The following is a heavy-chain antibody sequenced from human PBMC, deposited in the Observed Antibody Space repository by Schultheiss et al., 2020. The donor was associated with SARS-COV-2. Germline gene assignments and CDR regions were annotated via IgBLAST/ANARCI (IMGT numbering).Heavy chain of an antibody. CDR2: IYYSGST. Sequence: SETLSLTCAVYGGSFSGYYWSWIRQPPGKGLEWIGYIYYSGSTNYNPSLKSRVTISVDTSKNQFSLKLSSVTAADTAVYYCARVSTWVPDYWGQGTLVTVSS. J-gene: IGHJ4*02. CDR1: GGSFSGYY. V-gene: IGHV4-59*01. D-gene: IGHD1-1*01. CDR3: ARVSTWVPDY.